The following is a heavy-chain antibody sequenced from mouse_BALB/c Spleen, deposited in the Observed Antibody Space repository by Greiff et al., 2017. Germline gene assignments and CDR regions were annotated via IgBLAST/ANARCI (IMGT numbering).Heavy chain of an antibody. J-gene: IGHJ3*01. CDR2: IDPENGNT. D-gene: IGHD1-1*01. CDR3: ASDYYGSSFWFAY. V-gene: IGHV14-1*02. Sequence: EVKLVESGAELVRPGALVKLSCKASGFNIKDYYMHWVKQRPEQGLEWIGWIDPENGNTIYDPKFQGKASITADTSSNTAYLQLSSLTSEDTAVYYCASDYYGSSFWFAYWGQGTLVTVSA. CDR1: GFNIKDYY.